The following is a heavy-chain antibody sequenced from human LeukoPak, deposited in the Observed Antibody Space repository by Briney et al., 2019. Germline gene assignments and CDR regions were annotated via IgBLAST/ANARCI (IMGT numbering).Heavy chain of an antibody. CDR3: AKGFGVVNLDAFDV. V-gene: IGHV3-9*01. CDR2: ISWNSGSI. CDR1: GFPFDDYA. D-gene: IGHD3-3*01. J-gene: IGHJ3*01. Sequence: PGGSLRLSCAASGFPFDDYAMHGSGQAPGKGLEGFSCISWNSGSIGYAVSVKGRFIISTDNAHNTLYLQMNSLRAEDKALYYCAKGFGVVNLDAFDVWGQGTMVTACS.